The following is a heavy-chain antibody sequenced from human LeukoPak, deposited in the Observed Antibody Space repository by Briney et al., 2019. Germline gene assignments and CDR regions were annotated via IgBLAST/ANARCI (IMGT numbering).Heavy chain of an antibody. D-gene: IGHD3-22*01. CDR2: IYHSGST. Sequence: SGTLSLTCAVSGGSISSSNWWSWVRQPPGKGLEWIGEIYHSGSTNYNPSLKSRVTISVDKSKNQFSLKLSSVTAADTAVYYCARHGTYFYTSSGYSHDAFDIWGQGTMVTVSS. J-gene: IGHJ3*02. CDR3: ARHGTYFYTSSGYSHDAFDI. CDR1: GGSISSSNW. V-gene: IGHV4-4*02.